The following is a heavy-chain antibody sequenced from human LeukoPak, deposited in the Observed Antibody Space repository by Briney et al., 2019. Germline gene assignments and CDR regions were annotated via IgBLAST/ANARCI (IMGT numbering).Heavy chain of an antibody. CDR2: INHSGST. CDR3: ARFTPSYGSGSSHWFDP. J-gene: IGHJ5*02. D-gene: IGHD3-10*01. Sequence: SETLSLTCAVYGGSFSGYYWSWIRQPPGKGLEWIGEINHSGSTNYNPSLKSRVTISVDTSKNQFSLKLSSVTAADTAVYYCARFTPSYGSGSSHWFDPWGQGTLVTVSS. CDR1: GGSFSGYY. V-gene: IGHV4-34*01.